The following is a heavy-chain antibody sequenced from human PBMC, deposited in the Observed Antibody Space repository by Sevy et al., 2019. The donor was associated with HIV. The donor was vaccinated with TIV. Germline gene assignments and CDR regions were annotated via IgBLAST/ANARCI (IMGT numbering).Heavy chain of an antibody. J-gene: IGHJ3*01. V-gene: IGHV5-51*01. CDR2: VFPGDSKT. CDR3: ARGGHVSLGAFDF. D-gene: IGHD2-15*01. CDR1: GYNFISYW. Sequence: GESLKNSCEASGYNFISYWIAWVRQRPGKGLEWMGVVFPGDSKTRYGPTLEGHVTISVDKSIPAAHLQWDSLTASDIAIYFCARGGHVSLGAFDFWGPGTMDTVSS.